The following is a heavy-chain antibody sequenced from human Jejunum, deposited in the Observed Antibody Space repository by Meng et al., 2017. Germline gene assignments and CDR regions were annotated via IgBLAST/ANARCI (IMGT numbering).Heavy chain of an antibody. CDR1: GGSVSSAAYY. CDR2: IYYSGGT. J-gene: IGHJ5*02. V-gene: IGHV4-61*08. CDR3: AHSSSSSSFGFDP. Sequence: QVPVLGPGPGLVRPSETLSLTCTVSGGSVSSAAYYWNWIRQPPGKGLEWIGYIYYSGGTTYSPSLNSRVTISIDTAKNQVSLKVSSVTAADTAVYYCAHSSSSSSFGFDPWGQGTLVTVSS. D-gene: IGHD6-6*01.